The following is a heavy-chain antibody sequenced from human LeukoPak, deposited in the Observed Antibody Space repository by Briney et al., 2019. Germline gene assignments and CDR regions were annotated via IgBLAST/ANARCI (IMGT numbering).Heavy chain of an antibody. CDR1: GGSISGYY. J-gene: IGHJ5*02. V-gene: IGHV4-34*01. Sequence: SETLSLTCTVSGGSISGYYWSWIRQPPGKGLEWIGEINHSGSTNYNPSLKSRVTISVDTSKNQFSLKLSSVTAADTAVYYCARRLTTVTTYNWFDPWGQGTLVTVSS. D-gene: IGHD4-11*01. CDR3: ARRLTTVTTYNWFDP. CDR2: INHSGST.